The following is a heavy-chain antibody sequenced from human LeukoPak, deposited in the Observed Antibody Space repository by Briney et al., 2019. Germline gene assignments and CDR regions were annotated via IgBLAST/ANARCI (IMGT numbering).Heavy chain of an antibody. D-gene: IGHD5-18*01. Sequence: GGSLRLSCAASGFTFSNAWMSWVRQAPGKGLEWVSSILSSGSSKYYADSVEGRFTISRDNAKNSLYLQLNSLRAEDTAVYFCARDAFDTAIYNYWGQGTLVTVSS. V-gene: IGHV3-21*01. J-gene: IGHJ4*02. CDR2: ILSSGSSK. CDR3: ARDAFDTAIYNY. CDR1: GFTFSNAW.